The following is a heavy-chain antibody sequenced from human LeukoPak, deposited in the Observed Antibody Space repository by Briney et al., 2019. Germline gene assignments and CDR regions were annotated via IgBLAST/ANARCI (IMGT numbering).Heavy chain of an antibody. V-gene: IGHV3-21*01. CDR1: GYSFTSYW. Sequence: GESLKISCKGSGYSFTSYWIGWVRQAPGKGLEWVSSISTSSTYIDYADSMKGRFTISRDNAKNSLYLQMNSLRAEDTAVYYCASAPADGSGYYNFNYWGQGTLVTVSS. J-gene: IGHJ4*02. CDR3: ASAPADGSGYYNFNY. D-gene: IGHD3-22*01. CDR2: ISTSSTYI.